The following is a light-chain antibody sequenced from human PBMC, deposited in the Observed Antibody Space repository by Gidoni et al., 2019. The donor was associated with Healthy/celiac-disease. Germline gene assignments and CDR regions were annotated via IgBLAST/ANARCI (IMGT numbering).Light chain of an antibody. CDR1: QSISSW. J-gene: IGKJ1*01. Sequence: DIQMTQSPSTLSASVGDRVTIPCRASQSISSWLAWYQQKPGKAPKLLIYKASSLASGVPSRFSGSGSGTEFTLTISSLQPDDFATYYCQQYNSYSETFGQGTKVEIK. V-gene: IGKV1-5*03. CDR2: KAS. CDR3: QQYNSYSET.